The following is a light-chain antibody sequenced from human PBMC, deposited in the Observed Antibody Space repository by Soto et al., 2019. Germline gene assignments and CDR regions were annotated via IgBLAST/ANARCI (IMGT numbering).Light chain of an antibody. J-gene: IGKJ1*01. CDR1: QSVFSNSKNRNH. V-gene: IGKV4-1*01. Sequence: DIVMTQSPDSLAVSLGERATINCKSNQSVFSNSKNRNHLSWYQQKPGKAPTLLIYAASNLQSGVPSRFRGSRSGTEFTLTVSSLQPEDFATYYCLQDHDDSWTFGQGTKVDIK. CDR3: LQDHDDSWT. CDR2: AAS.